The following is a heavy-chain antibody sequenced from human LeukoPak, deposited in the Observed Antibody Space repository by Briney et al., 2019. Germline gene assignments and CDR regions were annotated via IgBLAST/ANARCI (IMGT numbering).Heavy chain of an antibody. CDR2: ISSSGSTI. CDR1: GFTFSTYE. D-gene: IGHD6-6*01. J-gene: IGHJ6*03. CDR3: ARAPRSSPRGYMDV. Sequence: GGSLRLSCAAPGFTFSTYEMNWVRQAPGKGLEWVSYISSSGSTIYYADSVKGRFTISRDNAKNSLYLQMNSMRAEDTAVYYCARAPRSSPRGYMDVWGKGTTVTVSS. V-gene: IGHV3-48*03.